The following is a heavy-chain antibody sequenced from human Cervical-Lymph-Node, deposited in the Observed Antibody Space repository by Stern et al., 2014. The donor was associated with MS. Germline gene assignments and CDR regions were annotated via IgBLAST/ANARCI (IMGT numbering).Heavy chain of an antibody. CDR2: ISAYSGDT. CDR3: ARMYISSWTVGDY. Sequence: QVQLVQSGAEVMKPGASVKVSCKASGYIFTIFGISWVRQAPGQGLEWMGWISAYSGDTTYAQRLQGRVTMTTDTSTSTAYMELRSLRSDDTAMYYCARMYISSWTVGDYWGQGTLVTVSS. V-gene: IGHV1-18*01. D-gene: IGHD6-13*01. J-gene: IGHJ4*02. CDR1: GYIFTIFG.